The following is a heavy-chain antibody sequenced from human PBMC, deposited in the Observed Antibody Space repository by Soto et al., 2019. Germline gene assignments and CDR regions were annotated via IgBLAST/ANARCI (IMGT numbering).Heavy chain of an antibody. Sequence: ASVKVSCKASGFTFTSSAVQWVRQARGQRLEWIGWIVVGSGNTNYAQKFQERVTITRDMSTSTAYMELSSLRSEDTAVYYCAAEGHAGAKHTHDYWGQGTLVTVSS. J-gene: IGHJ4*02. D-gene: IGHD1-26*01. V-gene: IGHV1-58*01. CDR2: IVVGSGNT. CDR3: AAEGHAGAKHTHDY. CDR1: GFTFTSSA.